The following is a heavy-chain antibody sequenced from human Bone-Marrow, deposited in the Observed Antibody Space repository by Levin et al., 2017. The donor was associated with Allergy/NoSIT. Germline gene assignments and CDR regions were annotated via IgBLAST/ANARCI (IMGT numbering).Heavy chain of an antibody. CDR2: VYHSGTT. CDR1: GGSITGYN. D-gene: IGHD4-11*01. V-gene: IGHV4-59*01. Sequence: SETLSLTCSVSGGSITGYNWSWIRQPSGKGLEWIGFVYHSGTTNYNPSLKNRVIISLDTPKRQLSLELRSVTAADTAVYFCARESVAGQYYFDFWGQGALVTVSS. J-gene: IGHJ4*02. CDR3: ARESVAGQYYFDF.